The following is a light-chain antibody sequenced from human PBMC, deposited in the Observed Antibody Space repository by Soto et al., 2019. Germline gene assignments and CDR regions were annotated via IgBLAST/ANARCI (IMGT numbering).Light chain of an antibody. CDR3: QVWDSTSDHVV. V-gene: IGLV3-21*02. CDR2: DDS. CDR1: NIGSKS. Sequence: SYELTQPPSGSVAPGQTAKITCGGNNIGSKSVHWYQQKPGQAPALVVYDDSVRPSGIPERFSGSNSGNTATLTISRVEAGDEADYYCQVWDSTSDHVVFGGGTKLTVL. J-gene: IGLJ2*01.